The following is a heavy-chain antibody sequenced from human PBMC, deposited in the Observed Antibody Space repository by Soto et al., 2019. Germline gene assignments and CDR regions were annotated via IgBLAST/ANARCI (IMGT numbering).Heavy chain of an antibody. D-gene: IGHD3-22*01. J-gene: IGHJ5*02. V-gene: IGHV1-2*04. CDR1: GYTFTGYY. CDR2: INPNTGGT. CDR3: ARDYYDSSGLYGWFDP. Sequence: ASVKVSCKASGYTFTGYYMHWVRQAPGQGLEWMGWINPNTGGTNYAQKFQGWVTMSRDTSISTAYMELSRLRSDDTAVYYCARDYYDSSGLYGWFDPWGQGTLVTVSS.